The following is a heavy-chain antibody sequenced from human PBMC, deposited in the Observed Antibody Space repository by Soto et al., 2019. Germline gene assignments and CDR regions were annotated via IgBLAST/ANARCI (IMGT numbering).Heavy chain of an antibody. J-gene: IGHJ4*02. Sequence: PGGSLRLSCAASGFTFSSYAMSWVRQAPGKGLEWVSAISGSGGSTYYADSVKGRFTISRDNSKNTLYLQMNSLRAEDTAVYYCAKVPTSYSSSWYGVTYYFDYWGQGTLVTVSS. CDR1: GFTFSSYA. V-gene: IGHV3-23*01. D-gene: IGHD6-13*01. CDR3: AKVPTSYSSSWYGVTYYFDY. CDR2: ISGSGGST.